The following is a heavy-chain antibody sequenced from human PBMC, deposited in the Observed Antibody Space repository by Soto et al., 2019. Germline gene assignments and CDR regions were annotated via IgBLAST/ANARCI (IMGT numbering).Heavy chain of an antibody. J-gene: IGHJ4*02. CDR1: GGSFSGYY. CDR2: INHSGST. V-gene: IGHV4-34*01. D-gene: IGHD6-6*01. Sequence: QVQLQQWGAGLLKPSETLSLTCAVYGGSFSGYYWSWIRQPPGKGLEWIGEINHSGSTNYNPSLKSRVNISVDTSKNQFSLKLSSVTAADTAVYYCARGDSSSSGFRLDWGQGTLVTVSS. CDR3: ARGDSSSSGFRLD.